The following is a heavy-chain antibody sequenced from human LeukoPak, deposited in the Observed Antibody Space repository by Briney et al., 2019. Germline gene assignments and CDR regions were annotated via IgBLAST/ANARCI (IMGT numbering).Heavy chain of an antibody. CDR2: INPNSGGT. V-gene: IGHV1-2*02. CDR3: AKGYYGSGSYFSYYYMDV. D-gene: IGHD3-10*01. CDR1: GYIFTGYY. Sequence: ASVKVSCKASGYIFTGYYMHWVRQAPGQGLEWMGWINPNSGGTNYAQKFQGRVTMTRDMSTSTVYMELSSLRSEDTAVYYCAKGYYGSGSYFSYYYMDVWGKGTTVTVSS. J-gene: IGHJ6*03.